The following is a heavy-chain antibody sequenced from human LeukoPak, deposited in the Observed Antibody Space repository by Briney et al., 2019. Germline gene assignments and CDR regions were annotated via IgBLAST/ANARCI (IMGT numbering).Heavy chain of an antibody. CDR2: IRGSGDNT. D-gene: IGHD1-1*01. CDR1: GFTFSSYA. J-gene: IGHJ6*02. CDR3: AKLNDNYYYYGMDV. Sequence: GGSLRLSCAASGFTFSSYAMSWVRQAPGKGLEWVSLIRGSGDNTYYADSVKGRFTIARDNSKNTLHLQMNSLRAEDTAVYYCAKLNDNYYYYGMDVWGQGTTVTVSS. V-gene: IGHV3-23*01.